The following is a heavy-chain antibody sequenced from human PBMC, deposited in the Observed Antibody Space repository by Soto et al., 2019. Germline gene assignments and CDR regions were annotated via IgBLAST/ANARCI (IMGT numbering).Heavy chain of an antibody. J-gene: IGHJ4*02. CDR1: GFSFSDYY. V-gene: IGHV3-11*04. CDR2: IDFTSNSI. Sequence: PGGSLRLSCAASGFSFSDYYMSWIRQAPGKGLEWVSYIDFTSNSIYYADSVKGRFTISRDNAKNTLYLQMSSLRAEDTAIYYCARVPMARPGMGIDHWGQGILVTVSS. D-gene: IGHD3-10*01. CDR3: ARVPMARPGMGIDH.